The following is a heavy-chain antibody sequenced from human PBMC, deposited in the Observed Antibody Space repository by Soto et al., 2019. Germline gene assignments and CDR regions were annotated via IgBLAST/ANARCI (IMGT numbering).Heavy chain of an antibody. CDR1: GGSITSYY. CDR3: ARGAYSGRIGSFDY. Sequence: SETLSLTCTVSGGSITSYYWSWIRQPPGKGLEWIGYIYYSGSTNYNPSLKSRITISVDTSKNQFSLKLSSVTAADSAVYYCARGAYSGRIGSFDYWGQGTLVTVS. V-gene: IGHV4-59*08. CDR2: IYYSGST. D-gene: IGHD1-26*01. J-gene: IGHJ4*02.